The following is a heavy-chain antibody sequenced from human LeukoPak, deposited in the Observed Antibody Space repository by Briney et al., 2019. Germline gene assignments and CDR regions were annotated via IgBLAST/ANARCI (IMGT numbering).Heavy chain of an antibody. CDR3: ARVGSGVAFHI. CDR2: IHYSGST. D-gene: IGHD6-25*01. Sequence: SETLSLTCTVSGGSISSSSYYWGWIRQPPGKGLEWIGSIHYSGSTYYNPSLKSRVTISVDTSKNQFSLKLSSVTAADTAVYYCARVGSGVAFHIWGQGTMVTVSS. V-gene: IGHV4-39*07. CDR1: GGSISSSSYY. J-gene: IGHJ3*02.